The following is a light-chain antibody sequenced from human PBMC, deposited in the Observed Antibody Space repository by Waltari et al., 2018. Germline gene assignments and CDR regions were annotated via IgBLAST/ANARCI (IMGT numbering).Light chain of an antibody. CDR2: EGS. Sequence: QSALTQPASVSGSPGQSITISCTGTRSDVGGYNLVSWYQQHPGKAPKLIIYEGSKGPSGVSHRVSGSKSGNTASLTISGLQAEDEADDYCCSFAGSTTWVFVCGTTLTVL. CDR1: RSDVGGYNL. J-gene: IGLJ3*02. V-gene: IGLV2-23*01. CDR3: CSFAGSTTWV.